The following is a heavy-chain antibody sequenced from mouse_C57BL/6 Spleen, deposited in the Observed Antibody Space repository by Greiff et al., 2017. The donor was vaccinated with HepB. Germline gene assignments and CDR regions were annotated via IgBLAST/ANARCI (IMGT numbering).Heavy chain of an antibody. V-gene: IGHV1-75*01. CDR1: GYTFTDYY. D-gene: IGHD2-13*01. CDR3: AREGKGTTGYFDV. Sequence: QVQLQHSGPELVKPGASVKISCKASGYTFTDYYINWVKQRPGQGLEWIGWIFPGSGSTYYNEKFKGKATLTVDKSSSTAYMLLSSLTSEDSAVYFCAREGKGTTGYFDVWGTGTTVTVSS. J-gene: IGHJ1*03. CDR2: IFPGSGST.